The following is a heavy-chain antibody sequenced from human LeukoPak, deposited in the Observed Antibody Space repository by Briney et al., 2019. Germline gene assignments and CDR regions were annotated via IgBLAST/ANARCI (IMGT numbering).Heavy chain of an antibody. CDR1: GGSFSGYY. J-gene: IGHJ6*02. CDR2: INHSGST. CDR3: ARGYSGYVIRYGMDV. V-gene: IGHV4-34*01. Sequence: PSETLSLTCAVYGGSFSGYYWSWIRQPPGKGLEWIGEINHSGSTNYNPSLKSRVTISVDTSKNQFSLKLSSVTAADTAVYYCARGYSGYVIRYGMDVWGQGTTVTVSS. D-gene: IGHD5-12*01.